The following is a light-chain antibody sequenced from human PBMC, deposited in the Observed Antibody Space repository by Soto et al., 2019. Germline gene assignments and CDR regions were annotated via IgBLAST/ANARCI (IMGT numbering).Light chain of an antibody. CDR3: QHYNSYSEA. CDR1: QSISSR. V-gene: IGKV1-5*03. CDR2: KAS. Sequence: DIQMTQAPSTLSASIGDRVTITCRSSQSISSRLAWYQHKPGKAPKLLIYKASTLKSGVPSRFSGSGSGTEFTLTISSLQPDDFATYYCQHYNSYSEAFGQG. J-gene: IGKJ1*01.